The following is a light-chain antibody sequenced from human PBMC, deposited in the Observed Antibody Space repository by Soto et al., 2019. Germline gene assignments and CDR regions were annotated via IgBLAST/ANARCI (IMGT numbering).Light chain of an antibody. V-gene: IGKV3-15*01. Sequence: IMLTQSPGTLSLSPGERATLNCRASQSVRSSYLAWYQQKPGQAPRLLIYGASTRATGIPARFSGSGSGTEFTLTISSLQPEDFAVYYCQQYNNWLSITFGQGTRLEIK. CDR3: QQYNNWLSIT. J-gene: IGKJ5*01. CDR2: GAS. CDR1: QSVRSSY.